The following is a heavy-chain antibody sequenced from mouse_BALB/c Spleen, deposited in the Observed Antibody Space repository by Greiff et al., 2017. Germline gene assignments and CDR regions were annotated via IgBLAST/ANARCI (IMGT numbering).Heavy chain of an antibody. Sequence: EVQLVESGPGLVKPSQSLSLTCTVTGYSITSDYAWNWIRQFPGNKLEWMGYISYSGSTSYNPSLKSRISITRDTSKNQFFLQLNSVTTEDTATYYCARSHYGSSYAWYFDVWGAGTTVTGSS. J-gene: IGHJ1*01. CDR2: ISYSGST. D-gene: IGHD1-1*01. CDR1: GYSITSDYA. V-gene: IGHV3-2*02. CDR3: ARSHYGSSYAWYFDV.